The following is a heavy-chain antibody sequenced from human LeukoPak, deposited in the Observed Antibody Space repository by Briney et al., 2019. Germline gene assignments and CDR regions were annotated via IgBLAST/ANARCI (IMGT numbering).Heavy chain of an antibody. CDR1: GYTFTDYY. CDR3: ARDQKGEFHFDY. D-gene: IGHD3-16*01. Sequence: ASVKVSCKASGYTFTDYYMHWVRQAPGQGLEWMGWINPNSGGTNYAQKFQGRVTMTRDTSISAAYMELSRLRSDDTAVYYCARDQKGEFHFDYWGQGTLVTVSS. J-gene: IGHJ4*02. V-gene: IGHV1-2*02. CDR2: INPNSGGT.